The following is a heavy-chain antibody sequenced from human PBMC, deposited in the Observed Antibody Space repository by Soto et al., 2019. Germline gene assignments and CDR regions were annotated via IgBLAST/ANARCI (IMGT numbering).Heavy chain of an antibody. J-gene: IGHJ4*02. CDR3: TRGPRVSSTGTGGH. CDR2: ISDDGSTT. V-gene: IGHV3-74*01. D-gene: IGHD1-1*01. CDR1: GFACSAYW. Sequence: GGSLRLSCEVSGFACSAYWMHWVRQVPGKGLIWVSRISDDGSTTTYADSVKGRFTIPRDNAKNTLYLQMSSLRADDTGLYYCTRGPRVSSTGTGGHWGQGTLVTVSS.